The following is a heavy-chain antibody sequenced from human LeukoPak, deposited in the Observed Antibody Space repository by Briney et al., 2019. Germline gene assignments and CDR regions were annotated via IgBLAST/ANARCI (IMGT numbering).Heavy chain of an antibody. CDR2: ISGSGSTT. J-gene: IGHJ3*02. V-gene: IGHV3-23*01. CDR3: AHYSTGVNYGGLAFDI. CDR1: GFTFSSYH. D-gene: IGHD2-8*02. Sequence: GGSLRLSCAVSGFTFSSYHMTWVRQAPGKGLKWVSAISGSGSTTYYADPVKGRFTISRDNSKNTLYLQMTSLSAEDTAVYYCAHYSTGVNYGGLAFDIWGQGTMVTVSS.